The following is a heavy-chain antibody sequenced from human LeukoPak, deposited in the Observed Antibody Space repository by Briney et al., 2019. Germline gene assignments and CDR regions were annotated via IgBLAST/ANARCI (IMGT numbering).Heavy chain of an antibody. CDR1: GFTFSSYA. CDR3: ASNYYDSVWGVLRYFDY. V-gene: IGHV3-30-3*01. J-gene: IGHJ4*02. CDR2: ISYDGSNK. Sequence: GGSLRLSCAASGFTFSSYAMHWVRQAPGKGLEWVAVISYDGSNKYYADSVKRRFTISRDNSKNTLYLQMNSLRAEDTAVYYCASNYYDSVWGVLRYFDYWGQGSLVTVSS. D-gene: IGHD3-16*01.